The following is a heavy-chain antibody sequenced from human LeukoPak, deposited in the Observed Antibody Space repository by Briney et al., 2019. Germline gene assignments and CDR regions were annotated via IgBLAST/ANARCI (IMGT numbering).Heavy chain of an antibody. D-gene: IGHD4-23*01. CDR1: GGTFSSYA. V-gene: IGHV1-69*05. CDR3: ARGLTNSPDAFDI. J-gene: IGHJ3*02. Sequence: ASVKVSCKASGGTFSSYAISWVRQAPGQGLEWMGGIIPIFGTANYAQKFQGRVTITTDESTSTAYMELSSLRSEDTAVYYCARGLTNSPDAFDIWGQGTMVTVSS. CDR2: IIPIFGTA.